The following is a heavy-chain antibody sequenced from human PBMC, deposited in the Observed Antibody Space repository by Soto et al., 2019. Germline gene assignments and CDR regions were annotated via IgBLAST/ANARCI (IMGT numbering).Heavy chain of an antibody. V-gene: IGHV1-24*01. J-gene: IGHJ4*02. Sequence: ASVKVSCKVSGYTLTELSMHWVRQAPGKGLEWMGGFDPDDGETIYAQKCQGRVTMTEDTSTDTGYMELSSLRSEDTAVYYCAADVVICTGYYYKAGRRHFDYWGQGTLVTVSS. CDR2: FDPDDGET. CDR1: GYTLTELS. D-gene: IGHD3-22*01. CDR3: AADVVICTGYYYKAGRRHFDY.